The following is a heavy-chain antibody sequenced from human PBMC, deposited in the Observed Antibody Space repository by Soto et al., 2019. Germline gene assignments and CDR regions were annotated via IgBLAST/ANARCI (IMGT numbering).Heavy chain of an antibody. D-gene: IGHD1-26*01. Sequence: PSDTLSLTCTVSGSSVSSGSYYWSWIRQPPGKGLEWIGYIYYSGSTNYNPSLKSRVTISVDTSKNQFSLKLSSVTAADTAVYYCARDRSTRVGATTRSYYYYGMDVWGQGTTVTVSS. J-gene: IGHJ6*02. CDR1: GSSVSSGSYY. V-gene: IGHV4-61*01. CDR3: ARDRSTRVGATTRSYYYYGMDV. CDR2: IYYSGST.